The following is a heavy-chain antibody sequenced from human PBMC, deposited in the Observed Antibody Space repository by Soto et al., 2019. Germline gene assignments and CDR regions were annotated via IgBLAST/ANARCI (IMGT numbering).Heavy chain of an antibody. CDR2: INPNSGGT. J-gene: IGHJ5*02. D-gene: IGHD6-19*01. CDR1: GYTFTGYY. CDR3: ARERAGGSGWTSGWFDP. V-gene: IGHV1-2*02. Sequence: ASVKVSCKASGYTFTGYYMHWVRQAPGQGLEWMGWINPNSGGTNYAQKFQGRVTMTRDTSISTAYMELSRLRSDDTAVYYCARERAGGSGWTSGWFDPWGQGTLVTVSS.